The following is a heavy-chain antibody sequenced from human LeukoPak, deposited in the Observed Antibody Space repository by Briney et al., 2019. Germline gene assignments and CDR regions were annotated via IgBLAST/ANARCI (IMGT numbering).Heavy chain of an antibody. V-gene: IGHV4-59*01. J-gene: IGHJ4*02. Sequence: SETLSLTCTVSGGSISSYYWSWIRQPPGKGLEWIGYIYYSGSTNYNPSLKSRVIISVDTSKNQFSLKLSSVTAADTAVYYCARDQAGSYNFDYWGQGTLVTVSS. D-gene: IGHD1-26*01. CDR3: ARDQAGSYNFDY. CDR2: IYYSGST. CDR1: GGSISSYY.